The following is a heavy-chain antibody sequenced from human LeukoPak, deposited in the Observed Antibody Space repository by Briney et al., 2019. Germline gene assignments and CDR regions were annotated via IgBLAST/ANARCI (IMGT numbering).Heavy chain of an antibody. CDR1: GYTFTGYY. J-gene: IGHJ4*02. CDR2: INPNSGGT. V-gene: IGHV1-2*02. D-gene: IGHD3-10*01. Sequence: ASVKVSCKASGYTFTGYYMHWVRQAPGQGLEWMGWINPNSGGTNYAQKFQGRVTMTRDTSISTAYMELSRLRSDDTAVYYGARDLDRGVRLIDYWGQGTLVTVSS. CDR3: ARDLDRGVRLIDY.